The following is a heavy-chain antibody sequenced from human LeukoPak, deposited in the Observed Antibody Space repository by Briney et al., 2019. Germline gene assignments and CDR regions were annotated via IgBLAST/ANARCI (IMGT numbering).Heavy chain of an antibody. CDR1: GYTFTSYA. V-gene: IGHV1-3*01. D-gene: IGHD3-22*01. Sequence: GASVKVSRKASGYTFTSYAMHWVRQAPGQRLEWMGWINAGNGNTKYSQKFQGRVTITRDTSASTAYMELSSLRSEDTAVYYCARDGYYDSSGYYYNLFDYWGQGTLVTVSS. CDR2: INAGNGNT. CDR3: ARDGYYDSSGYYYNLFDY. J-gene: IGHJ4*02.